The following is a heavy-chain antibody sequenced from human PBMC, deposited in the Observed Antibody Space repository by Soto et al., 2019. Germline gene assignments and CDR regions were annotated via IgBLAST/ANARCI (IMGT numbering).Heavy chain of an antibody. Sequence: SETLSLTCAVYGGSFSGYYWSWIRQPPGKGLEWIGEINHSGSTNYNPSLKSRVTISVDTSKNQFSLKLSSVTAADTAVYYCARREHYYDSSGYLRPWGQGTLVTVS. D-gene: IGHD3-22*01. CDR2: INHSGST. V-gene: IGHV4-34*01. CDR3: ARREHYYDSSGYLRP. J-gene: IGHJ5*02. CDR1: GGSFSGYY.